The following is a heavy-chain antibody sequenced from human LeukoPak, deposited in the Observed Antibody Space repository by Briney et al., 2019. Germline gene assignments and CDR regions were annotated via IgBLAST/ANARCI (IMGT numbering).Heavy chain of an antibody. CDR2: INPNSGGT. CDR1: GYTFTGYY. CDR3: ARGRDGSCLS. Sequence: ASVKVSCKASGYTFTGYYIHWVRQAPGQGLEWMAWINPNSGGTNFAQKFQGRVTMTRDTSISTAYMELSRLRSDDTAVYYCARGRDGSCLSWGQGTLVTVSS. D-gene: IGHD2-15*01. J-gene: IGHJ5*02. V-gene: IGHV1-2*02.